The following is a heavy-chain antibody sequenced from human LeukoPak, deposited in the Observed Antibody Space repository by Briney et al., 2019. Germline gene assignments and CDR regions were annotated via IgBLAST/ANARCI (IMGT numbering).Heavy chain of an antibody. CDR3: AEVVPAATDYYYYMDV. D-gene: IGHD2-2*01. V-gene: IGHV3-30*02. CDR2: IRFDGSNK. Sequence: GGSLRLSCAASGFTFSSYEMHWVRQAPGKGLELVAFIRFDGSNKYYAESVKGRFTISRDNSKNTLYLQMNSLRAEDTAVYYCAEVVPAATDYYYYMDVWGTGTTVTVSS. J-gene: IGHJ6*03. CDR1: GFTFSSYE.